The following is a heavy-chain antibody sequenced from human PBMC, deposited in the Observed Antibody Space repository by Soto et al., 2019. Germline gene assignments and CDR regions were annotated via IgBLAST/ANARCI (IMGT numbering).Heavy chain of an antibody. CDR2: ISVVGDST. J-gene: IGHJ4*02. Sequence: EVQLSESGGGLVHPGGSLRLSCAASGFRFSNSAMSWVRQSPAKGLEWVSSISVVGDSTYYADSVKGRFTISRDSSKNTLFLQMNNLRVDDAAIYFCARGLERVVVAATAFESWGQGTLVVVS. CDR1: GFRFSNSA. V-gene: IGHV3-23*01. CDR3: ARGLERVVVAATAFES. D-gene: IGHD2-15*01.